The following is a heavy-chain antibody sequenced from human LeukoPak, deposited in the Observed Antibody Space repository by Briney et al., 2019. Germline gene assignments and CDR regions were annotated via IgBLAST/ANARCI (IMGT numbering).Heavy chain of an antibody. CDR3: VKQKTAYDILTGSYYYYGMDV. CDR2: IYYSGST. D-gene: IGHD3-9*01. CDR1: GGSISSYY. J-gene: IGHJ6*04. Sequence: SETLFLTWTVSGGSISSYYWSWIRQHPVKGLEWIGYIYYSGSTNYNPSLKSRVTISVDTSKNQFSLKLSSVTAADTAVFFFVKQKTAYDILTGSYYYYGMDVWGKGTTVTVSP. V-gene: IGHV4-59*01.